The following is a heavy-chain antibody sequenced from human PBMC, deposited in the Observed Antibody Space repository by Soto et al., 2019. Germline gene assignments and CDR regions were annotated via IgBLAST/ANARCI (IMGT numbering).Heavy chain of an antibody. D-gene: IGHD3-16*01. CDR2: ISSRSSTI. CDR1: GFSFSTYS. J-gene: IGHJ6*02. CDR3: ARGGSRSDNGMAV. V-gene: IGHV3-48*02. Sequence: EVQLVESGGGLVQPGGSLRLSCAASGFSFSTYSMNWVRQAPGKGLEWVSYISSRSSTIYYIDSVKGRFTIPRDNAKSSLYLQMNRQRDEDTAVSYCARGGSRSDNGMAVWGQGTTVTVSS.